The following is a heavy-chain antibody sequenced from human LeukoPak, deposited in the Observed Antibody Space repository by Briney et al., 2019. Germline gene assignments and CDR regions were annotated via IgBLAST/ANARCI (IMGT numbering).Heavy chain of an antibody. V-gene: IGHV4-39*01. CDR3: ARHIMHTAMPAQYFDY. Sequence: TSETLSLTCTVSGGAISSSSYYWGWIRQPPGKGLEWFGSIYYSGSTYYNPSLKSRVTISVDTSKNQFSLKLSSVTAADTAVYYCARHIMHTAMPAQYFDYWGQGTLVTVSS. D-gene: IGHD5-18*01. CDR1: GGAISSSSYY. CDR2: IYYSGST. J-gene: IGHJ4*02.